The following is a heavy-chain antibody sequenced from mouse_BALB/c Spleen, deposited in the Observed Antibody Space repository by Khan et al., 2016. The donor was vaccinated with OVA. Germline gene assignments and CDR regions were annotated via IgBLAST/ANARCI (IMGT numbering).Heavy chain of an antibody. Sequence: VQLQQSGPELMKPGASVNISCKASGYSFTSYYIHWVKQSHGKSLEWIGYIDPFNGGTDYNQKFKGKATLTVDKSSNTAYMHLSSLTSEGSAVYYCARGTFDYWGQGTLVTVSA. CDR3: ARGTFDY. CDR2: IDPFNGGT. D-gene: IGHD3-3*01. CDR1: GYSFTSYY. J-gene: IGHJ3*01. V-gene: IGHV1S135*01.